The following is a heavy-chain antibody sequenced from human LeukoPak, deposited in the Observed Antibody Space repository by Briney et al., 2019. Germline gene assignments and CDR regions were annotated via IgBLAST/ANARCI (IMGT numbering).Heavy chain of an antibody. CDR1: GYTFTSYD. V-gene: IGHV1-8*01. CDR2: MNHKSGNT. D-gene: IGHD3-3*01. J-gene: IGHJ4*02. CDR3: ARTVGCDFWSGYYTGSFDY. Sequence: ASVKVSCKASGYTFTSYDINWVRQAAGQGLEWMGWMNHKSGNTDYAQKFQGRVTMNRNTSIRTAYMELSSLRSEDTAVYYCARTVGCDFWSGYYTGSFDYWGQGTLVTVSS.